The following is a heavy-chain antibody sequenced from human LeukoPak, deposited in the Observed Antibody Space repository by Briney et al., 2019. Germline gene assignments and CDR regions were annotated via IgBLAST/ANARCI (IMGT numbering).Heavy chain of an antibody. D-gene: IGHD7-27*01. CDR1: GYTFTTYG. J-gene: IGHJ4*02. CDR2: ISAYNGNT. V-gene: IGHV1-18*01. CDR3: ARGAEKYWGFDY. Sequence: ASVKVSCKASGYTFTTYGINWVRQAPGQGLEWMGWISAYNGNTNYAQNLQGRVTLTTDTSASTAYMELRSLRSDDTAVYYCARGAEKYWGFDYWGQGTLVTVSS.